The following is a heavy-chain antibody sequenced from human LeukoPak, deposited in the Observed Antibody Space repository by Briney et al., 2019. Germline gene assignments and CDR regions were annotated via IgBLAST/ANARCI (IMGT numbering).Heavy chain of an antibody. D-gene: IGHD5-12*01. CDR1: GFTLSSYW. Sequence: GGSLRLSCAASGFTLSSYWMSWVRQAPGKGLEWVANIKQDGSEKYYVDSVRGRFTISRDNAKNSLYLQMNSLRAEDTALYYCAKGGWLLTTYFDYWGQGTLATVSS. J-gene: IGHJ4*02. V-gene: IGHV3-7*03. CDR2: IKQDGSEK. CDR3: AKGGWLLTTYFDY.